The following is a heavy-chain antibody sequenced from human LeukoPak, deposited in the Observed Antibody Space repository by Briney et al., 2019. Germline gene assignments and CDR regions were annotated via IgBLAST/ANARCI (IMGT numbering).Heavy chain of an antibody. CDR3: ARDRGDTGEYFQH. Sequence: GGSLRLSCAASGFTFSSYAMRWVRQAPGKGLEWVAVISYDGSNKYYADSVKGRFTISRDNSKNTLYLQMNSLRAEDTAVYYCARDRGDTGEYFQHWGQGTLVTVSS. CDR2: ISYDGSNK. V-gene: IGHV3-30-3*01. CDR1: GFTFSSYA. J-gene: IGHJ1*01.